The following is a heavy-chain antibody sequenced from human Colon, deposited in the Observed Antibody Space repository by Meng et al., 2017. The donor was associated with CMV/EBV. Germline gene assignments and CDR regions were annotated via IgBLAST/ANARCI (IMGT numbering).Heavy chain of an antibody. J-gene: IGHJ3*02. Sequence: ASVKVSCKASGYTFTGHYVHWVRQAPGQGLEWMGWINPDSGVANYAQRFQGRVTMTRDTSISAVYMEMRNLRSEDTAVYYCARGDSSGYFHDAFDIWGQGTMVTVSS. D-gene: IGHD3-22*01. CDR1: GYTFTGHY. V-gene: IGHV1-2*02. CDR2: INPDSGVA. CDR3: ARGDSSGYFHDAFDI.